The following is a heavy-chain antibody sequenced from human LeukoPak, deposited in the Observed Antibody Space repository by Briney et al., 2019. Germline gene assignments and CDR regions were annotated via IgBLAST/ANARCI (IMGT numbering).Heavy chain of an antibody. CDR3: ARDPNGDYIGAFDM. CDR2: IRGGGGSA. CDR1: GFTFSAYA. J-gene: IGHJ3*02. D-gene: IGHD4-17*01. Sequence: GSLRLSCTASGFTFSAYAMMWVRQAPGKGPEWVSAIRGGGGSAFYADPVEGRFTISRDNSKYTLFLQMNSLRAEDTAVYYCARDPNGDYIGAFDMWGPGTMVTVSS. V-gene: IGHV3-23*01.